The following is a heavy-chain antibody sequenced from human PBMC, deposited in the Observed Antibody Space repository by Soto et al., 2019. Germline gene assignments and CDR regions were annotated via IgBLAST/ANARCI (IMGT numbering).Heavy chain of an antibody. V-gene: IGHV1-24*01. CDR3: ARAIRRGGGFDY. D-gene: IGHD3-10*01. CDR2: FDPEDGET. J-gene: IGHJ4*02. Sequence: ASVKVSCKVSGYTLTELSMHWVRQAPGKGLEWMGGFDPEDGETIYAQKFQGRVTMTEDTSTDTAYMELSSLRSEDTAVYYCARAIRRGGGFDYWGQGTLVTVSS. CDR1: GYTLTELS.